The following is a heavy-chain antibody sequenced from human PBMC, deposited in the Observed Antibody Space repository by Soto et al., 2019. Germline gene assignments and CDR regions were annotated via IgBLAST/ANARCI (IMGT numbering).Heavy chain of an antibody. V-gene: IGHV3-49*03. D-gene: IGHD3-3*01. CDR3: TRSRYYGPFDY. CDR2: IRSKAYGGTT. Sequence: GGSLRLSCTASGFTFGDYAMSWFRQAPGKGLEWVGFIRSKAYGGTTEYAASVKGRFTISRDDSKSIAYLQMNSLKTEDTAVYYCTRSRYYGPFDYWGQGTLVTVSS. CDR1: GFTFGDYA. J-gene: IGHJ4*02.